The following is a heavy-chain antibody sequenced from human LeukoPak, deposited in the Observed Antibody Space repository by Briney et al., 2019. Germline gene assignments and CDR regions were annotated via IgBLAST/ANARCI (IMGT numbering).Heavy chain of an antibody. Sequence: GASVKVSCKASGYSFRSYGFSWVRQAPGQGLEWMVWINAYSGDTNYAQKLRGRVTVTTDTSTSTAYMELRSLRSDDTAVYYCARDGSGTWNDYWGQGTLVTVSS. J-gene: IGHJ4*02. CDR3: ARDGSGTWNDY. CDR2: INAYSGDT. CDR1: GYSFRSYG. D-gene: IGHD3-10*01. V-gene: IGHV1-18*01.